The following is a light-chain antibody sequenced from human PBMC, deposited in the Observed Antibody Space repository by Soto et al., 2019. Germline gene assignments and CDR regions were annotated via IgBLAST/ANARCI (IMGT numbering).Light chain of an antibody. V-gene: IGLV2-14*01. J-gene: IGLJ1*01. CDR2: DVS. Sequence: QSVLTQPASVSGSPGQSITISCTGTSSDVGGYNYVSWYQQDPGKAPKLLIYDVSNRPSGVSNRFSGSKSGNTASLTISGLQPEDEADYTCTSFTSGSTYVFGTGTKLTVL. CDR3: TSFTSGSTYV. CDR1: SSDVGGYNY.